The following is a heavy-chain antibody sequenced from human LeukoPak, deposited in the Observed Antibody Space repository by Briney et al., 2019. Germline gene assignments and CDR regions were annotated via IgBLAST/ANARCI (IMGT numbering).Heavy chain of an antibody. CDR3: AEGGAFDI. CDR2: VYSDGST. J-gene: IGHJ3*02. V-gene: IGHV3-66*01. CDR1: GFSVRNNY. D-gene: IGHD2-15*01. Sequence: EAGGSLRLSCAASGFSVRNNYMNWVRRAPGKGLEWVSVVYSDGSTYYADSVKGRFTISRDFSKNTLYLQMNSLRAEDTAVYYCAEGGAFDIWGRGTMVTVSS.